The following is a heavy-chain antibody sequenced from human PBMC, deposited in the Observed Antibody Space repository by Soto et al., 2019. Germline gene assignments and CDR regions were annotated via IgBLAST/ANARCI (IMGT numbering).Heavy chain of an antibody. J-gene: IGHJ4*02. CDR3: ARVEGYLVGFDY. Sequence: GGSLRLSCAASGFTFSSYAMHWVRQAPGKGLEWVAVISYDGSNKYYADSVKGRFTISRDNSKNTLYLQMNSLRAEDTAVYYCARVEGYLVGFDYWGQGTLVTVSS. CDR1: GFTFSSYA. V-gene: IGHV3-30-3*01. D-gene: IGHD2-15*01. CDR2: ISYDGSNK.